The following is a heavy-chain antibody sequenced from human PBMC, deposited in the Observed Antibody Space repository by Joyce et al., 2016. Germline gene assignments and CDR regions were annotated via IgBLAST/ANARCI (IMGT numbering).Heavy chain of an antibody. D-gene: IGHD4-17*01. CDR3: ARGTTVTRMGNWFDP. Sequence: QVQLVESGGGVGQPGRSRTLSCAASGFSFSQFSRVWIRQAPGKGREGAAVISSDGSNKYYADSAKGRFIISRENSKNTLNLQMTGLRSDDTGVYYCARGTTVTRMGNWFDPWGQGTLVTVSS. V-gene: IGHV3-30-3*01. CDR2: ISSDGSNK. CDR1: GFSFSQFS. J-gene: IGHJ5*02.